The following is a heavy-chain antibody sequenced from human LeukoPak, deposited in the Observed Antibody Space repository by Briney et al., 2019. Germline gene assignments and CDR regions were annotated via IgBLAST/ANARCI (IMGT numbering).Heavy chain of an antibody. D-gene: IGHD5-18*01. Sequence: GGSLRLSCAASGFTFSIYGMHWVRQAPDKGLQWVAFTRYDGINKYYADSVKGRFTISRDNSKNTLYLQMNSLRAEDTAVYYCAKDHGYSYGHIDYWGQGTLVTVSS. CDR3: AKDHGYSYGHIDY. CDR1: GFTFSIYG. J-gene: IGHJ4*02. V-gene: IGHV3-30*02. CDR2: TRYDGINK.